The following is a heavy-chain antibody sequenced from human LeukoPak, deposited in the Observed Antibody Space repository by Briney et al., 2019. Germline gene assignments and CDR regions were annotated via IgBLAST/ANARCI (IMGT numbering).Heavy chain of an antibody. D-gene: IGHD3-9*01. V-gene: IGHV4-4*07. CDR2: IYTSGST. CDR1: GGSISSYY. Sequence: SETLSLTCTVSGGSISSYYWSWIRQPAGKGLEWIGRIYTSGSTNYNPSLKSRVTMSLDTSKNQFSLKLSSVTAADTAEYCARGRILTPFDYWGQGTLVTVSS. J-gene: IGHJ4*02. CDR3: ARGRILTPFDY.